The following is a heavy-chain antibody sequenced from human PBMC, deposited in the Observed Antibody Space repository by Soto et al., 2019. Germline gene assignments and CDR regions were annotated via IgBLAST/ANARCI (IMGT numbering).Heavy chain of an antibody. CDR3: ARDASSGGSGCIYYYYYGMDV. V-gene: IGHV3-48*02. CDR2: ISSSSSTI. D-gene: IGHD6-19*01. CDR1: GFTFSSYS. Sequence: EVQLVESGGGLVQPGGSLRLSCAASGFTFSSYSMNWVRQAPGKGLEWVSYISSSSSTIYYADSVKGRFTISRDNAKNSLYLQMNSLRDEDTAVYYCARDASSGGSGCIYYYYYGMDVWGQGTTVTDSS. J-gene: IGHJ6*02.